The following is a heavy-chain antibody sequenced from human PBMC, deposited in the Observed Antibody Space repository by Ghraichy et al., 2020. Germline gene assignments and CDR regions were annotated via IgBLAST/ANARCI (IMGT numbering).Heavy chain of an antibody. Sequence: ASVKVSCKVSGYTLTELSMHWVRQAPGKGLEWMGGFDPEDGETIYAQKFQGRVTMTEDTSTDTAYMELSSLRSEDTAVYYCATAYCGGDCHHGYIRYYYYGMDVWGQGTTVTVSS. J-gene: IGHJ6*02. CDR2: FDPEDGET. V-gene: IGHV1-24*01. CDR1: GYTLTELS. D-gene: IGHD2-21*02. CDR3: ATAYCGGDCHHGYIRYYYYGMDV.